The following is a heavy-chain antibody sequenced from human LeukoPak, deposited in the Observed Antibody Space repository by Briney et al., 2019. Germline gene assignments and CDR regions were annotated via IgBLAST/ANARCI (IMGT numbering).Heavy chain of an antibody. CDR2: IYYSGST. D-gene: IGHD2-21*01. CDR1: GGSISSGGYY. V-gene: IGHV4-31*03. Sequence: KPSETLSLTCTVSGGSISSGGYYWSWIRQHPGKGLEWIGYIYYSGSTYYNPSLKSRVTISVDTSKNQFSLKLSSVTAADTAVYYCAREALRAYGAARFDYWGQGTLVTVSS. CDR3: AREALRAYGAARFDY. J-gene: IGHJ4*02.